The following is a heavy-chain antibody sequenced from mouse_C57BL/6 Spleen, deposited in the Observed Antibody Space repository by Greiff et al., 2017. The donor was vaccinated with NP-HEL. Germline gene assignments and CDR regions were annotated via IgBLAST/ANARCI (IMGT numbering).Heavy chain of an antibody. Sequence: EVMLVESGGGLVKPGGSLKLSCAASGFTFSSYTMSWVRQTPEKRLEWVATISGGGGNTYYPDSVKGRFTISRDNAKNTLYLQMSSLRSEDTALYYCARHEVYYDYDGFAYWGQGTLVTVSA. D-gene: IGHD2-4*01. CDR3: ARHEVYYDYDGFAY. J-gene: IGHJ3*01. V-gene: IGHV5-9*01. CDR2: ISGGGGNT. CDR1: GFTFSSYT.